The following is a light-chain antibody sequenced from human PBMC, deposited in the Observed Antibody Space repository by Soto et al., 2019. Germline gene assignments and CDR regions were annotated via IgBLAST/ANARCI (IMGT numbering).Light chain of an antibody. Sequence: QSALTQPRSVSGSPGQSVTIPCTGTSSDVGGHNFVSWYQQHPGKAPKLMIYDVSERPSGVPDRFSGSKSGNTASLTISGLQAEDEADYHCCSYAGTYTWVFGGGTKVTVL. CDR2: DVS. V-gene: IGLV2-11*01. J-gene: IGLJ3*02. CDR1: SSDVGGHNF. CDR3: CSYAGTYTWV.